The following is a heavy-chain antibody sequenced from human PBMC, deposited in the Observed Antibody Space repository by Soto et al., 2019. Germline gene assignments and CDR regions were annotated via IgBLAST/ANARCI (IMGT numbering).Heavy chain of an antibody. D-gene: IGHD6-25*01. Sequence: CRRILKTPGKGLEWIGEINHSGGTSYNPSLKSRVTISVDTSKSQFSLKLTSVTAADRAVYYCARNVKSAVAAGGRCLHSWGQGRLV. J-gene: IGHJ5*02. CDR2: INHSGGT. V-gene: IGHV4-34*01. CDR3: ARNVKSAVAAGGRCLHS.